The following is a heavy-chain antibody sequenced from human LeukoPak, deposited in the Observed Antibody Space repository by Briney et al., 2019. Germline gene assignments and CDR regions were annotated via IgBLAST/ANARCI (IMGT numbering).Heavy chain of an antibody. Sequence: ASVKVSCKASGGTFSSYAISWVRQAPGQGLEWMGGIIPIFGTANYAQKFQGRVTITADKSTSTAYMELSSLRSDDTAVYYCAREYCSGGSCYQGDWGQGTLVTVSS. CDR2: IIPIFGTA. J-gene: IGHJ4*02. V-gene: IGHV1-69*06. D-gene: IGHD2-15*01. CDR3: AREYCSGGSCYQGD. CDR1: GGTFSSYA.